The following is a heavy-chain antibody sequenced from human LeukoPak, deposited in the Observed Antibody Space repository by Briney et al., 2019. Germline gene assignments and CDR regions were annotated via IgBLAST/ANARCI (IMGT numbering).Heavy chain of an antibody. CDR2: ISYDGSNK. D-gene: IGHD3-16*01. V-gene: IGHV3-30-3*01. CDR3: ARESWARYYYYGMDV. J-gene: IGHJ6*02. CDR1: GFTFSSYA. Sequence: GGSLRLSCAASGFTFSSYAMHWVRQAPGKGLEWVAVISYDGSNKYYADSVKGRFTISRDNSKNTLYLQMNSLRAEDTAVYYCARESWARYYYYGMDVWGQGTTVTVSS.